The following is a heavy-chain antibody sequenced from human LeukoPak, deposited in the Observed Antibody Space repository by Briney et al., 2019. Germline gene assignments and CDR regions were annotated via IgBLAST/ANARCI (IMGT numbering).Heavy chain of an antibody. V-gene: IGHV5-51*01. CDR2: VSPGDSDT. CDR3: ARRPPSATVTTRAFDY. Sequence: GVCLQISCTGSGHSFTSYWIGCTRHGPGQGLEWIGIVSPGDSDTRYSPSFQGQVTFSADKSSSTAYLQWSSLKASDSAMYYCARRPPSATVTTRAFDYWGQGALVTVSS. J-gene: IGHJ4*02. D-gene: IGHD4-17*01. CDR1: GHSFTSYW.